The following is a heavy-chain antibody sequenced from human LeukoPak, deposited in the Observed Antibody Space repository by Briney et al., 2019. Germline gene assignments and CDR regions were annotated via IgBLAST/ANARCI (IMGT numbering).Heavy chain of an antibody. J-gene: IGHJ4*02. CDR3: ASYSSTFDY. CDR1: GFTFSSYA. D-gene: IGHD6-13*01. V-gene: IGHV3-30-3*01. CDR2: ISYDGSNK. Sequence: GGSLRLSCAASGFTFSSYAMHWVRQAPGKGLEWVAVISYDGSNKYYADSVKGRFTISRDNAKNSLYLQMNSLRAEDTAVYYCASYSSTFDYWGQGTLVTVSS.